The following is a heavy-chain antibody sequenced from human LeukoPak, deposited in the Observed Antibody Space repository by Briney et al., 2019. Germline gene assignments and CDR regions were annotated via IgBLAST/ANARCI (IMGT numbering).Heavy chain of an antibody. CDR3: AKGSSGYYYHTLYYFDY. CDR1: GFTFDDYA. J-gene: IGHJ4*02. D-gene: IGHD3-22*01. CDR2: ISWNSGSI. Sequence: GGSLRLSCAASGFTFDDYAMHWVRQAPGKGLEWVSGISWNSGSIGYADSVKGRFTISRDNAKNSLYLQMNSLRAEDTALYYCAKGSSGYYYHTLYYFDYWGQGTLVTVSS. V-gene: IGHV3-9*01.